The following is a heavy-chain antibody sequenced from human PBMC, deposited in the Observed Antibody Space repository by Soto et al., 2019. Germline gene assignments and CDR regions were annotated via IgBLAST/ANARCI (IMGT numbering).Heavy chain of an antibody. CDR2: IIPIFGTA. CDR1: GGTFSSYA. D-gene: IGHD3-22*01. J-gene: IGHJ4*02. CDR3: ASASYYYDSSGHYYLDY. V-gene: IGHV1-69*13. Sequence: GASVKVSCKASGGTFSSYAISWVRQAPGQGLEWMGGIIPIFGTANYAQKFQGRVTITADESTSTAYMELSSLRSEDTAVYYCASASYYYDSSGHYYLDYWGQGTLVTVSS.